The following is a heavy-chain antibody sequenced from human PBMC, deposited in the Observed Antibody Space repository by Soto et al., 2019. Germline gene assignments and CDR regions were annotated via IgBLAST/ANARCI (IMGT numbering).Heavy chain of an antibody. Sequence: GGSLRLSCAASGFTFNIYGMHWVRQAPDKGLEWVAPISYDGSNQYYADSVKGRFTISRDNSKNTLFLQMNSLRADDTAVYYCAKDQASGQGSFDSWGQGTLVTVSS. CDR3: AKDQASGQGSFDS. J-gene: IGHJ4*02. V-gene: IGHV3-30*18. CDR1: GFTFNIYG. CDR2: ISYDGSNQ.